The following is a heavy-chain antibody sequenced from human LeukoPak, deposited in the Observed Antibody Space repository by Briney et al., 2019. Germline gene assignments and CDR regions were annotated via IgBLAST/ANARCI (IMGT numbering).Heavy chain of an antibody. V-gene: IGHV3-33*01. J-gene: IGHJ2*01. CDR3: IVVLVPAAFWHFDV. Sequence: GGSLRLSCAASGFTFSHHGFHWVRQAPGRGLEWVAVIYVDGYRKYYADSVKGRFTVSRDNSVNTLYLQMDSLRVEDTALYYCIVVLVPAAFWHFDVWGRRTLVAVSS. CDR1: GFTFSHHG. D-gene: IGHD2-2*01. CDR2: IYVDGYRK.